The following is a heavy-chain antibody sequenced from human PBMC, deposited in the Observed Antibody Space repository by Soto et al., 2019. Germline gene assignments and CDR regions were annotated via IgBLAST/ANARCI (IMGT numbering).Heavy chain of an antibody. J-gene: IGHJ6*03. D-gene: IGHD2-8*02. CDR1: GFTFSHYS. V-gene: IGHV3-21*01. CDR2: MSSTGSFM. Sequence: EVQLVESGGGLVKPGESLRLACAASGFTFSHYSMNWVRQAPGKGLEWVSSMSSTGSFMYYADSVKGRFTISRDSAKESLYLHMNDLRGEDTDVYCCAEGGGITGVYYMDVWGKGTTVIVSS. CDR3: AEGGGITGVYYMDV.